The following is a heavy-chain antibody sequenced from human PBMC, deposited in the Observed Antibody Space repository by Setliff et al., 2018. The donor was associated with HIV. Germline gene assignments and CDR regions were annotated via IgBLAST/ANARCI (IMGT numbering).Heavy chain of an antibody. CDR2: TFYRSKWYN. CDR3: ARDPPGEDTDFDV. CDR1: GDSVSSNSAA. Sequence: SQTLSLTCAISGDSVSSNSAAWNWIRQSPSRGLEWLGRTYYRLGRTFYRSKWYNDYAVSVKGRITVNADTSKNQFSLHLNSVTPDDTAAYYCARDPPGEDTDFDVWGQGTRDTVSS. J-gene: IGHJ4*02. D-gene: IGHD2-15*01. V-gene: IGHV6-1*01.